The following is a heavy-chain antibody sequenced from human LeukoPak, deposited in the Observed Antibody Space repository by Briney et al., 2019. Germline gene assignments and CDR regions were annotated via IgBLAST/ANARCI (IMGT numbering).Heavy chain of an antibody. D-gene: IGHD5-12*01. CDR1: RYTFTGYY. CDR2: INPNSGGT. CDR3: ARAGFVVATRLNY. V-gene: IGHV1-2*02. Sequence: ASVKVSCKASRYTFTGYYMHWVRQAPGQGLEWMGWINPNSGGTNYAQKFQGRVTMTRDTSISTAYMELSRLRSDDTAAYYCARAGFVVATRLNYWGQGTLVTVSS. J-gene: IGHJ4*02.